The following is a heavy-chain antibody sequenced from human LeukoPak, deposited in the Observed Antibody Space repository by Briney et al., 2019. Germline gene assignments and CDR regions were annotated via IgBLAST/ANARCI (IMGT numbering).Heavy chain of an antibody. CDR1: GFTFSSYS. CDR3: ASTFSDYAAGY. V-gene: IGHV3-48*04. Sequence: GGSLRLSCAASGFTFSSYSMNWVRQAPGKGLEWVSYISSSSSTIYYADSVKGRFTISRDNAKNSLYLQMNSLRAEDTAVYYCASTFSDYAAGYWGQGTLVTVSS. J-gene: IGHJ4*02. CDR2: ISSSSSTI. D-gene: IGHD4-17*01.